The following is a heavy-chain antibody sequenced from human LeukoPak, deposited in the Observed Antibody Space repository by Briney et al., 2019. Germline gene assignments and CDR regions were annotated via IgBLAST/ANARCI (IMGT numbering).Heavy chain of an antibody. CDR1: GFTFSSYA. V-gene: IGHV3-30-3*01. J-gene: IGHJ4*02. D-gene: IGHD2-2*01. Sequence: PGGSLRLSCAASGFTFSSYAMHWVRQAPGKGLEWVAVISHDGSNKYYADSVKGRFTISRDNSKNTLYLQMNSLRVEDTAVYYCARLPAAMGYWGQGTLVTVSS. CDR3: ARLPAAMGY. CDR2: ISHDGSNK.